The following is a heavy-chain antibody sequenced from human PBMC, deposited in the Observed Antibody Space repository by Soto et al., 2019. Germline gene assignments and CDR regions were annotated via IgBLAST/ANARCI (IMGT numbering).Heavy chain of an antibody. J-gene: IGHJ3*02. V-gene: IGHV1-46*01. CDR2: INPNGGST. CDR3: AREKWLVRRNDPFDI. D-gene: IGHD6-19*01. CDR1: GYTFINYY. Sequence: GASVKVSCKASGYTFINYYMHWVRQAPGQGLEWMGIINPNGGSTTYAQKFQGRVTLTRDTSTNTVNMELSSLRSEDTAVYYCAREKWLVRRNDPFDIWGQGTMVTGSS.